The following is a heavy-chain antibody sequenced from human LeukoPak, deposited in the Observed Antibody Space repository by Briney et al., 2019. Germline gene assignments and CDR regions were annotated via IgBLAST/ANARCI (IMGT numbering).Heavy chain of an antibody. V-gene: IGHV3-30*02. D-gene: IGHD3-22*01. CDR1: GFTFSNYG. J-gene: IGHJ6*03. CDR2: IPYDGTNK. CDR3: ASGYPTHYYYYYMDV. Sequence: GGSLRLSCAPSGFTFSNYGMHWVRQAPGKGLEWVAFIPYDGTNKYYADSVKGRFTISRDNAKNSLYLQMNSLRAEDTAVYYCASGYPTHYYYYYMDVWGKGTTVTVSS.